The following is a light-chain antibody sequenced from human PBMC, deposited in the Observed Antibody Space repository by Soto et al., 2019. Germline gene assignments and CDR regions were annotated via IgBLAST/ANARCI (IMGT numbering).Light chain of an antibody. CDR3: QLYGSSSYT. Sequence: EIVLTQSPATLSLSPGERATLSCRASQSVSSYLAWYQQKPGQAPRLLIYDASNRATGIPARFSGSGSGTDFTLTISRLEPEDFAVYYCQLYGSSSYTFGQGTKVDIK. V-gene: IGKV3-11*01. CDR1: QSVSSY. CDR2: DAS. J-gene: IGKJ2*01.